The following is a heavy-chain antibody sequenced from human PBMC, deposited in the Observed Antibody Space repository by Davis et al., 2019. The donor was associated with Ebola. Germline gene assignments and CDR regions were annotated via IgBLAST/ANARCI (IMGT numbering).Heavy chain of an antibody. CDR2: IGTAGDT. CDR3: ARARFGEWDFDY. J-gene: IGHJ4*02. CDR1: GFTFRSYD. Sequence: PGGSLRLSCAASGFTFRSYDMHWVRQATAKGLEWVSAIGTAGDTYYPGSVKGRFTISRENAKNSLYLQLNSLRAGDTAVYYCARARFGEWDFDYWDQGTLVTVSS. D-gene: IGHD3-10*01. V-gene: IGHV3-13*01.